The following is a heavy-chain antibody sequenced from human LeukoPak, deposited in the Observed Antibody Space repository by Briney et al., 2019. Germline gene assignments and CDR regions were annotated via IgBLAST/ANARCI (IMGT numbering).Heavy chain of an antibody. CDR1: GASISSYY. CDR2: IYYSGTT. D-gene: IGHD6-19*01. Sequence: PSETLSLTCTVSGASISSYYWSWIRQPPGKGLEWIGYIYYSGTTNYNPSLKSRLTISIDTSKNQFSLKLRSVTAADTAVYYCAREGYASGWNDYWGQGTLVTVSS. J-gene: IGHJ4*02. V-gene: IGHV4-59*01. CDR3: AREGYASGWNDY.